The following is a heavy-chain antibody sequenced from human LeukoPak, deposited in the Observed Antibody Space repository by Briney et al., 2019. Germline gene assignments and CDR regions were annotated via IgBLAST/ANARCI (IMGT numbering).Heavy chain of an antibody. CDR1: GFIFSTYN. J-gene: IGHJ4*02. Sequence: GGSLRLSRAASGFIFSTYNMNWVRQAPGKGLEWLSSISNSSTYIHYADSVKGRFTISRDNAKTSLYLQMNSLRAEDTAVYYCARQTAASLDYWGQGTLVTVSS. V-gene: IGHV3-21*01. CDR3: ARQTAASLDY. D-gene: IGHD2-2*01. CDR2: ISNSSTYI.